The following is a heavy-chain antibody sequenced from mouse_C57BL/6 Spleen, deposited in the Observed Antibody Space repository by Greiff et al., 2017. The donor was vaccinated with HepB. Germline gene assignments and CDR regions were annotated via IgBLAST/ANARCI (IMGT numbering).Heavy chain of an antibody. Sequence: QVQLQQPGAELVKPGASVKLSCKASGYTFTSYWMHWVKQRPGQGLEWIGMIHPNSGSTNYNEKFKSKATLTVDKSSSTAYMQLSSLTSEDSAVYYCARRYYGSSPYYAMDYWGQGTTLTVSS. D-gene: IGHD1-1*01. CDR2: IHPNSGST. CDR1: GYTFTSYW. V-gene: IGHV1-64*01. J-gene: IGHJ4*01. CDR3: ARRYYGSSPYYAMDY.